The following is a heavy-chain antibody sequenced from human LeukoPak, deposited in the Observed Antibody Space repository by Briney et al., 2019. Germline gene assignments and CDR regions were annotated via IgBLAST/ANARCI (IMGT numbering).Heavy chain of an antibody. D-gene: IGHD1-14*01. Sequence: GGSLRLSCATSGFTFTTYGMIWVRQAPGKGLEWVLGISGSGSNTYYADSAKGRFTSSRDSSKRTVYLHMNSLRAEDTAVYYCAKNGEPHYYMDVLGKGTTVTVSS. V-gene: IGHV3-23*01. CDR2: ISGSGSNT. CDR1: GFTFTTYG. CDR3: AKNGEPHYYMDV. J-gene: IGHJ6*03.